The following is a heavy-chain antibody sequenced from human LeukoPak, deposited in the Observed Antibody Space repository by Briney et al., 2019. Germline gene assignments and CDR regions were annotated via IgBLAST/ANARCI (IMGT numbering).Heavy chain of an antibody. CDR3: TNDKGPSADRTSFDL. J-gene: IGHJ4*02. V-gene: IGHV4-59*01. CDR1: GGYMSTYY. D-gene: IGHD2-2*01. Sequence: SETLSLTCSVSGGYMSTYYWSWIRQPPGRGLEWIGYVYYSGSTNYNPSLKSRVTMSVDTSKNQFSLQRRSVTPTDTAVYYWTNDKGPSADRTSFDLWGQGTLVTVSS. CDR2: VYYSGST.